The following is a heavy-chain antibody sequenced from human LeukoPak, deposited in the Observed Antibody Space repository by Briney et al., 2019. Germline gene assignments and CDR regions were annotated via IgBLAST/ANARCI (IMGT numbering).Heavy chain of an antibody. V-gene: IGHV3-30*04. CDR1: GITISTTA. CDR3: ARGQLENGDMTSCYVFDE. Sequence: GVSVTLSCAAWGITISTTAMQGLPHATGKGRVGVAVIYFGGDDKYYADSVKGRFTISRVISTNTLYLQMNSLTGLDTAVYYCARGQLENGDMTSCYVFDEWGQGTLVTVSS. D-gene: IGHD2-2*01. CDR2: IYFGGDDK. J-gene: IGHJ4*02.